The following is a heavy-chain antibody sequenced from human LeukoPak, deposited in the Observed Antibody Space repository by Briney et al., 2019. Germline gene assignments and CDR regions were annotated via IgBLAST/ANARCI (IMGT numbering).Heavy chain of an antibody. CDR2: IFYSGIT. Sequence: PSETLSLTCNVSGGSMSNIYYWGWIRQPPGKGLEWIGNIFYSGITYYNPSLRSRVTIAIDTSKSQFSLKLTSVTAADTAVYYCARDRKGIAAAGHFDYWGQGTLVTVSS. CDR3: ARDRKGIAAAGHFDY. CDR1: GGSMSNIYY. J-gene: IGHJ4*02. V-gene: IGHV4-39*02. D-gene: IGHD6-13*01.